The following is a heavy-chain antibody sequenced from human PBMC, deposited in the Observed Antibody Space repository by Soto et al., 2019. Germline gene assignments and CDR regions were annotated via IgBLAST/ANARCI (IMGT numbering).Heavy chain of an antibody. Sequence: PSETLSLTCTVSGGSISSYYWSWIRQPAGKGLEWIGRIYTSGSTNYNPSLKSRVTMSVDTSKNQFSLKLSSVTAADTAVYYCARDKMVRGVPNWFDPWGQGTLVTVSS. CDR2: IYTSGST. CDR3: ARDKMVRGVPNWFDP. CDR1: GGSISSYY. D-gene: IGHD3-10*01. J-gene: IGHJ5*02. V-gene: IGHV4-4*07.